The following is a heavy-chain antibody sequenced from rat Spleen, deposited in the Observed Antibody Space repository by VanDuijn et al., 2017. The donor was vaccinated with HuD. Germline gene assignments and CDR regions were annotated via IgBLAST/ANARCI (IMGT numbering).Heavy chain of an antibody. V-gene: IGHV5-25*01. CDR1: GFTFSDYY. CDR2: INTDGGSA. J-gene: IGHJ2*01. D-gene: IGHD1-9*01. Sequence: EVQLVESDGGLVQPGRSLKLSCAASGFTFSDYYMAWVRQAPTKGLEWVSSINTDGGSASYLDSVKGRFTISRDNAKSTLYLQMDSLRSEDTATYYCASHGYNYGYTDYFDYWGQGVMVTVSS. CDR3: ASHGYNYGYTDYFDY.